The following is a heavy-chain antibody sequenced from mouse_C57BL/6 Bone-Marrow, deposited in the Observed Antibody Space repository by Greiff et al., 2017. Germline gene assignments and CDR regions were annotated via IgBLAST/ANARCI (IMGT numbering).Heavy chain of an antibody. CDR1: GFSLTSYG. D-gene: IGHD2-4*01. V-gene: IGHV2-2*01. CDR3: ARRDYDYEDYAMDY. Sequence: VQLVESGPGLVQPSQSLSITCTVSGFSLTSYGVHWVRQSPGKGLEWLGVIWSGGSTDYNAAFISRLSISKDKSKSQVFFKMNSLQADDTAIYYCARRDYDYEDYAMDYWGQGTSVTVSS. J-gene: IGHJ4*01. CDR2: IWSGGST.